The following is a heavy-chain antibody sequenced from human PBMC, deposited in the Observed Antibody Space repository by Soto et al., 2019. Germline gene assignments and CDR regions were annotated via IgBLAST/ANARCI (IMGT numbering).Heavy chain of an antibody. J-gene: IGHJ5*02. Sequence: SVTLSLTWTISGASISSGGYYWSWIRQDPGKGLEWIGYIYYSGSTYYNPSLKSRVTISVDTSKNQFSLKLSSVTAADTAVYYCARHRLSGIAGDHRFEPWGQRTLVTVPS. CDR1: GASISSGGYY. CDR3: ARHRLSGIAGDHRFEP. D-gene: IGHD6-13*01. CDR2: IYYSGST. V-gene: IGHV4-31*02.